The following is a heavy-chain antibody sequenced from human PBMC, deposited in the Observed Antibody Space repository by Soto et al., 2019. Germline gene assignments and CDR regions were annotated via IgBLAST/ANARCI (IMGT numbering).Heavy chain of an antibody. CDR2: IYYSGST. V-gene: IGHV4-31*03. Sequence: QVQLQESGPGLVKPSQTLSLTCTVSGGSISSGGYYWSWIRQHPGKGLEWIGYIYYSGSTYYNPALKSRVTIAVDTSKNQFSLKLSSVTAADTAVYYCARGRSGSYYHFDYWGQGTLVTVSS. CDR1: GGSISSGGYY. D-gene: IGHD1-26*01. CDR3: ARGRSGSYYHFDY. J-gene: IGHJ4*02.